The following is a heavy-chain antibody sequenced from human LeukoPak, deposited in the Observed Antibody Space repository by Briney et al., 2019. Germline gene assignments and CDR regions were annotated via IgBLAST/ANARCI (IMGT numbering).Heavy chain of an antibody. Sequence: ASETLSLTCSVSGGSISSYFWSWIRQPPGKGLEWIGNIYTSGSTIYNPSLKSRATISVDTSKNQCSLKVTSVTAADTAIYYCAKDRGHCINGVCHNYYYMDVWGKGTTVTVS. CDR2: IYTSGST. V-gene: IGHV4-4*09. CDR1: GGSISSYF. D-gene: IGHD2-8*01. J-gene: IGHJ6*03. CDR3: AKDRGHCINGVCHNYYYMDV.